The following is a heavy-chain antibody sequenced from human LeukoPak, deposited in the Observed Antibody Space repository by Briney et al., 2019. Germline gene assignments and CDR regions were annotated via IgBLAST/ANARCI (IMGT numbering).Heavy chain of an antibody. Sequence: PSETLSLTCTVSGGSISSYYWSWIRQPAGKGLEWIGRIYTSGSTNYNPSLKSRVTMSVDTSKNQFSLKLSSVTAADTAVYYCARERLVVPAAPRDDYYYGMDVWGQGTTVTVSS. CDR1: GGSISSYY. CDR3: ARERLVVPAAPRDDYYYGMDV. V-gene: IGHV4-4*07. J-gene: IGHJ6*02. D-gene: IGHD2-2*01. CDR2: IYTSGST.